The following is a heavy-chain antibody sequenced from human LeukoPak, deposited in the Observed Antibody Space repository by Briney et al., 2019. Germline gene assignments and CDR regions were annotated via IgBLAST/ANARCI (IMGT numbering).Heavy chain of an antibody. D-gene: IGHD2-2*02. CDR3: AREGPAAILDY. CDR2: IYHSGST. Sequence: SETLSLTCTVSGYSISSGHYWGWIRQPPGKGLEWIGSIYHSGSTYYNPSLKSRVTMSVDTSKNQFSLKLSSVTAADTAVYYCAREGPAAILDYWGQGTLVTVSS. V-gene: IGHV4-38-2*02. CDR1: GYSISSGHY. J-gene: IGHJ4*02.